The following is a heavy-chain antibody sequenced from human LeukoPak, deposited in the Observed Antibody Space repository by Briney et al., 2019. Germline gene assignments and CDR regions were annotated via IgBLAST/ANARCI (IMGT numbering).Heavy chain of an antibody. D-gene: IGHD6-6*01. CDR3: ERHSRSSSYDY. V-gene: IGHV4-39*01. CDR1: GGSISSSSSY. J-gene: IGHJ4*02. CDR2: IYYSGST. Sequence: SETLSLTCTVSGGSISSSSSYWGWLRQPPGTGLGWVGSIYYSGSTYYNPSRKSRFTISVNTSKNQFSLKLSSVTAADTAVYYCERHSRSSSYDYWGQGTLVTVSS.